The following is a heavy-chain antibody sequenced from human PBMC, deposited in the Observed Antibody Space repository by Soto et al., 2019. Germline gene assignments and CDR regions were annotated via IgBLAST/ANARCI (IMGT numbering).Heavy chain of an antibody. D-gene: IGHD3-10*01. V-gene: IGHV4-31*03. J-gene: IGHJ6*03. Sequence: SETLSLTCTVSGGSISSGGYYRSWIRQHPGKGLEWIGYIYYSGSTYYNPSLKSRVTISVDTSKNQFSLKLSSVTAADTAVYYCASLPRITMVRGVLGMYYYYYYMDVWGKGTTVTVSS. CDR2: IYYSGST. CDR1: GGSISSGGYY. CDR3: ASLPRITMVRGVLGMYYYYYYMDV.